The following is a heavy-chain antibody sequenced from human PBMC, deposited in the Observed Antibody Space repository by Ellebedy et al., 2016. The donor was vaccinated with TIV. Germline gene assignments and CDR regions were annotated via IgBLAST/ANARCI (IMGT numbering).Heavy chain of an antibody. CDR2: INPNTGAT. D-gene: IGHD1-26*01. CDR3: ARVGFDGTYAGIDY. Sequence: AASVKVSCKGFGYAFSDNYIHWVRQAPGQGLEWMAWINPNTGATNYAENFQGTVTMTRDASLSTVYMELSRLTGDDTAVYCARVGFDGTYAGIDYWGQGTLVTVSS. J-gene: IGHJ4*02. CDR1: GYAFSDNY. V-gene: IGHV1-2*02.